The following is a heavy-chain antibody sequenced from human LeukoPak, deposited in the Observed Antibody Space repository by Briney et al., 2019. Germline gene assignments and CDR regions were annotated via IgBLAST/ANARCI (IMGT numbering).Heavy chain of an antibody. V-gene: IGHV3-30-3*01. J-gene: IGHJ3*02. D-gene: IGHD7-27*01. CDR3: ASLLGAFDI. Sequence: GGSLRLSCAASGFIFSDHYMHWVRQAPGKGLEWVAVISYDGSNKYYADSVKGRFTISRDNSKNTLYLQMNSLRAEDTAVYYCASLLGAFDIWGQGTMVTVSS. CDR1: GFIFSDHY. CDR2: ISYDGSNK.